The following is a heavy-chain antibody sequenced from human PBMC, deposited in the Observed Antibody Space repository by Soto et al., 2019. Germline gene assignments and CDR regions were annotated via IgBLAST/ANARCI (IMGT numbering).Heavy chain of an antibody. CDR2: ISSSSSTI. CDR3: ASLNHDFWSGYFTNENYYYYYMDV. Sequence: GGSLRLSCAASGFTFSSYSMNWVRQAPGKGLEWVSYISSSSSTIYYADSVKGRFTISRDNAKNSLYLQMNSLRAEETAVYYCASLNHDFWSGYFTNENYYYYYMDVWGKGTTVTVSS. V-gene: IGHV3-48*01. J-gene: IGHJ6*03. CDR1: GFTFSSYS. D-gene: IGHD3-3*01.